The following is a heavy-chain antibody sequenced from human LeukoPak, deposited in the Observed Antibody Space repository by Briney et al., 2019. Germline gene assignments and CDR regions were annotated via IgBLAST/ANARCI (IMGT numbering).Heavy chain of an antibody. CDR3: ARDSEGSGSSYYYYYGMDV. V-gene: IGHV3-30*14. CDR1: GFTFSSYA. D-gene: IGHD3-10*01. J-gene: IGHJ6*02. CDR2: ISYDGSNK. Sequence: GGSLRLSCAASGFTFSSYAMHWVRQAPGKGLEWVAVISYDGSNKYYADSVKGRFTISRDNSKNTLYLQMNSLRAEDTAVYYCARDSEGSGSSYYYYYGMDVWGQGTTVTVSS.